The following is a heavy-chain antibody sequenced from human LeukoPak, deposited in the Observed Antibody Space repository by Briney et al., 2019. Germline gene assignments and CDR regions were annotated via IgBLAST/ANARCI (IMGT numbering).Heavy chain of an antibody. CDR1: GFTFSSYA. V-gene: IGHV3-23*01. D-gene: IGHD3-22*01. Sequence: GGSLRLSCAASGFTFSSYAMSWVRQAPGKGLDWVSTISGNGVNTYYANSVKGRFTMSRDKSKNTLYLQMNSLRAEDTAVYYCAKMDYYDSNGYYYVKYYFDYWGRGTLVTVSS. J-gene: IGHJ4*02. CDR3: AKMDYYDSNGYYYVKYYFDY. CDR2: ISGNGVNT.